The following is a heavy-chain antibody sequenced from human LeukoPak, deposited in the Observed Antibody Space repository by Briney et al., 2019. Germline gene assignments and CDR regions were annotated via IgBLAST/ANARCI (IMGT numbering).Heavy chain of an antibody. CDR2: FDPEDGEDGET. J-gene: IGHJ4*02. D-gene: IGHD5-12*01. V-gene: IGHV1-24*01. CDR3: AMTDRYAGRPFDS. Sequence: ASVKVSCKVSGYSLLEVAIHWVRQAPGKGLEWVGSFDPEDGEDGETHYAQKLQGRVTMTEDASTDTAYMELNSLRSEDTAVYYCAMTDRYAGRPFDSSGQGKLCSVSS. CDR1: GYSLLEVA.